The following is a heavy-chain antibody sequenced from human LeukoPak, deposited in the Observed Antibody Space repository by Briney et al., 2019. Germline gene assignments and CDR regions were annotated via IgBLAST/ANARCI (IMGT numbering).Heavy chain of an antibody. J-gene: IGHJ4*02. Sequence: PGGSLRLSCAASGFTFSSYAMSWVRQAPGKGLEWVSAISGSGGSTYYADSVKGRFTISRDNSKNTLYLQMNSLRAEDTALYHCARGRSPSYDFWSGYLGGFDYWGQGTLVAVSS. D-gene: IGHD3-3*01. V-gene: IGHV3-23*01. CDR3: ARGRSPSYDFWSGYLGGFDY. CDR1: GFTFSSYA. CDR2: ISGSGGST.